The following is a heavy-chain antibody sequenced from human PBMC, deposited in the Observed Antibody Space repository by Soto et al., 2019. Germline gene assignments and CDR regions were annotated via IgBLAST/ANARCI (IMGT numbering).Heavy chain of an antibody. CDR1: GFRLSDYY. CDR3: AKGEGYKRNYECDP. CDR2: ISGNSLYT. Sequence: LRHSCSASGFRLSDYYLSWIRHAPGKGLEWVSYISGNSLYTNYGDSVEGRFTISRDNAKNSLYLQMNSLRAEDTAVYYCAKGEGYKRNYECDPWGQGTLVTVSS. V-gene: IGHV3-11*06. D-gene: IGHD1-7*01. J-gene: IGHJ5*02.